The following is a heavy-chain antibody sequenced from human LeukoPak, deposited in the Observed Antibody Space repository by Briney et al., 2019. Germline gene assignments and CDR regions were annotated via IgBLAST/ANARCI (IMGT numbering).Heavy chain of an antibody. Sequence: SETLSLTCTVSGGSISSYYWSWIRQPPGKGLEWIGYIYYSGSTNHNPSLKSRVTISVDTSKNQFSLKLSSVTAADTAVYYCARDSGGMDVWGQGTTVTVSS. CDR2: IYYSGST. CDR3: ARDSGGMDV. CDR1: GGSISSYY. V-gene: IGHV4-59*01. J-gene: IGHJ6*02. D-gene: IGHD7-27*01.